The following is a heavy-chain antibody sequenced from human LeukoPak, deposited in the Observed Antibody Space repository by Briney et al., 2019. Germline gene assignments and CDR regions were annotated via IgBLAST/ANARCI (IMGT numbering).Heavy chain of an antibody. J-gene: IGHJ3*02. CDR1: GFTFSRCW. V-gene: IGHV3-7*01. Sequence: GGSLRLSCAASGFTFSRCWMSWVRQAPGKGLEWVANIHQDGSDKYYVDSVKGRFTISRDNAKNSLYLQMNSLRAEDTAVYYCARDLAPYYDSSGLDAFDIWGQGTMVTVSS. CDR2: IHQDGSDK. CDR3: ARDLAPYYDSSGLDAFDI. D-gene: IGHD3-22*01.